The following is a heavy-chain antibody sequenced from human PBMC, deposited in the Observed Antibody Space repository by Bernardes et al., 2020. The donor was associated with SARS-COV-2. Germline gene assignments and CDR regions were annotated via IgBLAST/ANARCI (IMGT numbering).Heavy chain of an antibody. Sequence: ASVKVSCKASGYTFTGYYMHWVRQAPGQGLEWMGWINPNSGGTNYAQKFQGRVTMTRDTSISTAYMELSRLRSDDTAVYYCARDLGYSYGSPNYGMDVWGQGTTVTVSS. CDR3: ARDLGYSYGSPNYGMDV. CDR2: INPNSGGT. J-gene: IGHJ6*02. V-gene: IGHV1-2*02. CDR1: GYTFTGYY. D-gene: IGHD5-18*01.